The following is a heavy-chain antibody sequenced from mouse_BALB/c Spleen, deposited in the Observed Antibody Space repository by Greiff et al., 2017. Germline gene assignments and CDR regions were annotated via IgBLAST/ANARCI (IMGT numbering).Heavy chain of an antibody. D-gene: IGHD2-1*01. CDR2: IDPQNGDT. CDR3: KGNYGGLDD. Sequence: VQLQQSGAELAKPGASVKMSCTASGFNIKDYYMHWVKQRPEQGLEWIGWIDPQNGDTEYAPKFQGKATMTADTSSNTAYLQLSSLTSEDTAVYYCKGNYGGLDDWGQGTTLTVSS. CDR1: GFNIKDYY. J-gene: IGHJ2*01. V-gene: IGHV14-4*02.